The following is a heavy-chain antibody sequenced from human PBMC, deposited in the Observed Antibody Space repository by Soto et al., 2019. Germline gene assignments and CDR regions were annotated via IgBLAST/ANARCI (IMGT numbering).Heavy chain of an antibody. CDR2: ISSSRSYI. Sequence: PGGSPRLSCAASGFTFCSYIINLVRQAPGKGLEWVSSISSSRSYIYYADSVKGRFTISRDNAKNSLYLQVNSPRAEDTVVYYCAIGGIAAALAYLGKGTLDTVTP. CDR1: GFTFCSYI. D-gene: IGHD6-25*01. CDR3: AIGGIAAALAY. J-gene: IGHJ4*02. V-gene: IGHV3-21*01.